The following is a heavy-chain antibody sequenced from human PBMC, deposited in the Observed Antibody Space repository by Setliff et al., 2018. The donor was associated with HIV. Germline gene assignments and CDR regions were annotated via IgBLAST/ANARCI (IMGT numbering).Heavy chain of an antibody. J-gene: IGHJ4*02. CDR2: INHSGST. CDR3: ARGNAYPGIQLVDY. V-gene: IGHV4-34*01. CDR1: GGSFSGYY. D-gene: IGHD5-18*01. Sequence: ETLSLTCAVYGGSFSGYYWSWIRQPPGKGLEWIGEINHSGSTNYNPSLKSRVTISVDTSKNQFSLKLISVTAADTAVYYCARGNAYPGIQLVDYWGQGTLVTAPQ.